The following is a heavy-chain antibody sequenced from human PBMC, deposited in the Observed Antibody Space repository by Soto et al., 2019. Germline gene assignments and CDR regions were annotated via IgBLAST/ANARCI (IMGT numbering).Heavy chain of an antibody. CDR3: AKEGCSSTSCPYGAYYYYMDV. CDR1: GFTFSSYG. CDR2: ISYDGSNK. V-gene: IGHV3-30*18. J-gene: IGHJ6*03. Sequence: GGSLRLSCAASGFTFSSYGMHWVRQAPGKGLEWVAVISYDGSNKYYVDSVKGRFTISRDNSKNTLYLQMNSLRVEDTAVYYCAKEGCSSTSCPYGAYYYYMDVWGKGTTVTVSS. D-gene: IGHD2-2*01.